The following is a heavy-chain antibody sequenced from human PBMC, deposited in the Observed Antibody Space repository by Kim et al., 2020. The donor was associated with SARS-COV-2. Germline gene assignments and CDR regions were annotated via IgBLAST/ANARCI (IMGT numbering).Heavy chain of an antibody. V-gene: IGHV4-4*02. J-gene: IGHJ5*02. CDR1: GASISSSNW. CDR3: SSCPGDTSSSWFDP. CDR2: FYHSGST. D-gene: IGHD1-26*01. Sequence: SETLSLTCDVSGASISSSNWWSWVRQPPGKGLEWFGEFYHSGSTNYNPSLRSRVTISVDKSKNQFSLKLTSATAAGTALYYCSSCPGDTSSSWFDPWGQGTLVTVSS.